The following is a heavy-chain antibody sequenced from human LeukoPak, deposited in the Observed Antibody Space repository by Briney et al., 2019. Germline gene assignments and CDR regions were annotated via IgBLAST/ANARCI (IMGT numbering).Heavy chain of an antibody. Sequence: GGSLRLSCAASGFTFSSYWMHWVRQAPGKGLVWVSRINSDGSSTSYADSVKGRFTISRDNAKNTLYLQMNSLRAEDTAVYYCARRVGYCSSTSCYWWFDPRGQGTLVTVSS. CDR2: INSDGSST. J-gene: IGHJ5*02. D-gene: IGHD2-2*01. CDR3: ARRVGYCSSTSCYWWFDP. V-gene: IGHV3-74*01. CDR1: GFTFSSYW.